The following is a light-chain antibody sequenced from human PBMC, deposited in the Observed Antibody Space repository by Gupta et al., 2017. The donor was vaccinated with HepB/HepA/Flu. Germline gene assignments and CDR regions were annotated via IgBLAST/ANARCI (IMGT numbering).Light chain of an antibody. CDR1: QDIRHY. V-gene: IGKV1-16*01. J-gene: IGKJ4*01. Sequence: DIQMTQSPSSLSASVGERVTIPCRASQDIRHYLVWFQQKPGKAPTTLIYSASSLKSGVPTRFSGSGSGTDFTLNINSLRPEDFATYYCQQYHSSPLTFGGGTKVEIK. CDR2: SAS. CDR3: QQYHSSPLT.